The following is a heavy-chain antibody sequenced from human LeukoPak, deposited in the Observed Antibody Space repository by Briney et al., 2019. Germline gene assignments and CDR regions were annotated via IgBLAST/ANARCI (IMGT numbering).Heavy chain of an antibody. J-gene: IGHJ3*02. CDR3: AKDRSQGAFDI. V-gene: IGHV3-30*18. Sequence: GGSLRLSCAASGFTFSTYAMAWVRQAPGKGLEWVAVISYDGSNKYYADSVKGRFTISRDNSKNTLYLQMNSLRAEDTAVYYCAKDRSQGAFDIWGQGTMVTVSS. CDR1: GFTFSTYA. CDR2: ISYDGSNK.